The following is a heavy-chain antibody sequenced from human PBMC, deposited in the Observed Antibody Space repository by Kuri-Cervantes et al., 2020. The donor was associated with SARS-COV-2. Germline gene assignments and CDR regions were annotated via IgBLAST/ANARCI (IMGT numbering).Heavy chain of an antibody. Sequence: SVKVSCKASGGTFSSYAISWVRQAPGQGLEWMGGIIPILGIANYAQKFQGRVTITADKSTSTAYMELSSLRSEDTAVYYCARDRSSDYYYGMDVWGQGTLVTVSS. J-gene: IGHJ6*02. V-gene: IGHV1-69*10. CDR2: IIPILGIA. CDR1: GGTFSSYA. D-gene: IGHD3-16*02. CDR3: ARDRSSDYYYGMDV.